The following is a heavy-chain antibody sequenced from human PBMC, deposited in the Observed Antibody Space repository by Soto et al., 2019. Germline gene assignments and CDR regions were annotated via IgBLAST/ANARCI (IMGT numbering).Heavy chain of an antibody. Sequence: PSETLSLTCTVSGGSVSSGSYYWSWIRQPPGKGLEWIGYIYYSGSTNYNPSLKSRATISVDTSKNQFSLKLSSVTAADTAVYYCARDNGNYFNWFDPWGQGTLVTVSS. D-gene: IGHD4-17*01. CDR1: GGSVSSGSYY. V-gene: IGHV4-61*01. J-gene: IGHJ5*02. CDR3: ARDNGNYFNWFDP. CDR2: IYYSGST.